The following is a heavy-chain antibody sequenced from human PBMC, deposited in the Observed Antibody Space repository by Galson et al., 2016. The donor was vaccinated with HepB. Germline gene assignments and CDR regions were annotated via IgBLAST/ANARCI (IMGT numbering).Heavy chain of an antibody. CDR1: GFTFSSYW. Sequence: SLRLSCAASGFTFSSYWMHWVRQAPGKGLVWVSRIESDESSTSYADSVKGRFTISRDNAKNTLYLQMFSLRAEDTGVYYCVREAPWSYLFKYWGQGTLATVSS. J-gene: IGHJ4*02. CDR2: IESDESST. V-gene: IGHV3-74*01. CDR3: VREAPWSYLFKY. D-gene: IGHD1-26*01.